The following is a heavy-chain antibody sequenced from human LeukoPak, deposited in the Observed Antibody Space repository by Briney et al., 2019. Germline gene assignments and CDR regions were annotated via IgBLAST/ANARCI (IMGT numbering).Heavy chain of an antibody. CDR3: ERGGVSSAYVDY. V-gene: IGHV1-18*04. CDR2: IRGYSDNT. D-gene: IGHD3-22*01. Sequence: ASVTVSCKASGYTFSNYGIIWVRQAPGQGLEWVGWIRGYSDNTNYAENLQGRVTMSADTSKNTTYMDVKGLRVDDTCVYYCERGGVSSAYVDYWGQGTMVSVSS. CDR1: GYTFSNYG. J-gene: IGHJ4*02.